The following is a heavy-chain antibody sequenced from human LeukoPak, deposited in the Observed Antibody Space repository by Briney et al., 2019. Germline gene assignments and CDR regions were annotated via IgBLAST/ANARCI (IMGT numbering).Heavy chain of an antibody. J-gene: IGHJ5*02. Sequence: SETLSLTCAVYGGSFSGYYWSWIRQPPGKGLEWIGEINHSGSTNYNPSLKSRVTISVDTSKNQFSLKLSSVTAADTAVYYCAMESSWFDPWGQGTLVTVSS. CDR3: AMESSWFDP. CDR2: INHSGST. D-gene: IGHD1-1*01. CDR1: GGSFSGYY. V-gene: IGHV4-34*01.